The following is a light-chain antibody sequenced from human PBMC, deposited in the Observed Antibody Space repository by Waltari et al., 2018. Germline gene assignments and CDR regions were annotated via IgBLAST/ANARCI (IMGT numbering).Light chain of an antibody. J-gene: IGLJ1*01. V-gene: IGLV2-11*01. CDR3: CSYAGSSLHYV. Sequence: QSALTQPRSVSGSPGQSVTISCTGTSSNVGAYNYVSWYQHHPGKAPKLMIYDVNKRPSGVPDRFSGSKSGNTASLTISGLQAEDEADYHCCSYAGSSLHYVFGTVTKVTVL. CDR2: DVN. CDR1: SSNVGAYNY.